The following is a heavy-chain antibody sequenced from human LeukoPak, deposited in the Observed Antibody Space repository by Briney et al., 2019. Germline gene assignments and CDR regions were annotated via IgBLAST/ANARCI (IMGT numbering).Heavy chain of an antibody. D-gene: IGHD2-2*01. J-gene: IGHJ4*02. CDR2: ISGSGDST. V-gene: IGHV3-23*01. CDR1: GFTFSIYA. Sequence: GGSLRLSCAASGFTFSIYAMSWVRQAPGKGLEWVSTISGSGDSTYYADSVKGRFTISRDNSKNTLYLQMNSLRAEDTAVYYCAKDSDIVVVPALTYDHWGQGTLVIVSS. CDR3: AKDSDIVVVPALTYDH.